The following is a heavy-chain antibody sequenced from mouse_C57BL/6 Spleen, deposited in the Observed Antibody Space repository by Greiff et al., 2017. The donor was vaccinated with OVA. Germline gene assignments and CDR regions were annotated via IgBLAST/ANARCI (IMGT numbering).Heavy chain of an antibody. J-gene: IGHJ2*01. Sequence: KLQQSGPELVKPGASVKISCKASGYSFTSYYIHWVKQRPGQGLEWIGWIYPGSGNTKYNEKFKGKATLTADTSSSTAYMQLSSLTSEDSAVYYCARWLRYYFDYWGQGTTLTVSS. D-gene: IGHD2-2*01. CDR1: GYSFTSYY. V-gene: IGHV1-66*01. CDR2: IYPGSGNT. CDR3: ARWLRYYFDY.